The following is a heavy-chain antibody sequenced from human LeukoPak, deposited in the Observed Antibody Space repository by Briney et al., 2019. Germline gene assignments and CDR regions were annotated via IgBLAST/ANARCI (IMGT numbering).Heavy chain of an antibody. CDR3: ARDIVNRITMVRGVITDDAFDI. CDR2: IIPIFGTA. V-gene: IGHV1-69*13. J-gene: IGHJ3*02. Sequence: GASVKVSCKASGYTFTSYYMHWVRQAPGQGLEWMGGIIPIFGTANYAQKFQGRVTITADESTSTAYMELSSLRSEDTAVYYCARDIVNRITMVRGVITDDAFDIWGQGTMVTVSS. D-gene: IGHD3-10*01. CDR1: GYTFTSYY.